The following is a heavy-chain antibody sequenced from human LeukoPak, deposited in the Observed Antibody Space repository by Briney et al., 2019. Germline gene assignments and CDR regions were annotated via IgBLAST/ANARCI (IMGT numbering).Heavy chain of an antibody. J-gene: IGHJ4*02. Sequence: GGSLRLSCAASGFTFSSYWMSWVRPAPGKGLEWVANIKQDGSEKYYVDSVKGRFTISRDNAKRSRSLQMKRLLVEDTAVYYCARGGDYYDSSGYGAYWGQGTLVTVSS. CDR2: IKQDGSEK. V-gene: IGHV3-7*03. D-gene: IGHD3-22*01. CDR1: GFTFSSYW. CDR3: ARGGDYYDSSGYGAY.